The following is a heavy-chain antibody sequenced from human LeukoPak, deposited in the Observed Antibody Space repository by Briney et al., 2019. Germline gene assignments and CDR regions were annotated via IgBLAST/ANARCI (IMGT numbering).Heavy chain of an antibody. J-gene: IGHJ4*02. CDR3: ARDLTLGAVAGTLDY. Sequence: GGSLRLSCAASGFTFSSYAMHWVRQALGKGLEWVAVISYDGSNKYYADSVKGRFTISRDNSKNTLYLQMNSLRAEDTAVYYCARDLTLGAVAGTLDYWGQGTLVTVSS. CDR1: GFTFSSYA. V-gene: IGHV3-30-3*01. D-gene: IGHD6-19*01. CDR2: ISYDGSNK.